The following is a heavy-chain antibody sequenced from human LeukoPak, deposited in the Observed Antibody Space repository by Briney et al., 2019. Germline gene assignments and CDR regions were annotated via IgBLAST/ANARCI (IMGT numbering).Heavy chain of an antibody. CDR2: IHHSGST. Sequence: SETLSLSCAVYGGSFSGYYWSWIRQPPGKGLEWIANIHHSGSTNYNPSLKSRVAISVDTSKNQFSLKLSSVTAADTAVYYCARHGPEPGYSGYVDYWGQGILVTVSS. CDR1: GGSFSGYY. J-gene: IGHJ4*02. D-gene: IGHD1-26*01. V-gene: IGHV4-34*01. CDR3: ARHGPEPGYSGYVDY.